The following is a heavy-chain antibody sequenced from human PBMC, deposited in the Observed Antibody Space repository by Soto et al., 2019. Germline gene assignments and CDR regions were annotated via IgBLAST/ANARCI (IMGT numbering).Heavy chain of an antibody. D-gene: IGHD3-9*01. J-gene: IGHJ2*01. CDR3: ARESHDILTGPPWVWYFDL. CDR2: INDRGSI. V-gene: IGHV4-34*01. CDR1: GGSFSGYY. Sequence: QVQLQQWGAGPLRPLETLSLTCGVSGGSFSGYYWAWIRQSPGKGLEWIGEINDRGSINYNPCLKSRVSISDDTSKNHYSLNLRSVTAADTAVYYCARESHDILTGPPWVWYFDLWGRGTLVTVSS.